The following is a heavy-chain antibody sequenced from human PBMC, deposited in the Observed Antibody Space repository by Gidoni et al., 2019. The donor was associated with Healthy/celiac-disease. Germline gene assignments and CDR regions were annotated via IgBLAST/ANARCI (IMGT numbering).Heavy chain of an antibody. Sequence: QLQLQESGPGLVKPSETLSLTCTVSGGSISSSSYYWGWIRQPPGKGLEWIGSIYYSGSTYYNPSLKSRVTISVDTSKNQFSLKLSSVTAADTAVYYCARLGESSGWDPVGYWGQGTLVTVSS. CDR3: ARLGESSGWDPVGY. J-gene: IGHJ4*02. CDR1: GGSISSSSYY. D-gene: IGHD6-19*01. V-gene: IGHV4-39*01. CDR2: IYYSGST.